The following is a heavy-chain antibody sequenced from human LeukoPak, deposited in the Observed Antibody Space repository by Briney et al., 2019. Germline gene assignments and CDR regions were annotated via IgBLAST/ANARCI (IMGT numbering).Heavy chain of an antibody. J-gene: IGHJ6*03. CDR1: GGSISSYY. D-gene: IGHD1-26*01. Sequence: SDTLSLTCTVSGGSISSYYWSWIRQPPGKGLEWIGYIYTSGSTNYNPSLKSRVTISVDTSKNQFSLKLSSVTAADTAVYYCARREPLGYYYMDVWGKGTTVTVSS. CDR3: ARREPLGYYYMDV. CDR2: IYTSGST. V-gene: IGHV4-4*09.